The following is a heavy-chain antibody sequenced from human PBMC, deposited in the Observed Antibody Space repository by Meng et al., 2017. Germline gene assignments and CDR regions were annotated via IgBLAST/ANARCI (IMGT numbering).Heavy chain of an antibody. CDR2: IYYSGST. D-gene: IGHD5-18*01. CDR1: GGSVSGGSYY. J-gene: IGHJ6*02. CDR3: ARVMVNYYYYYGMDV. V-gene: IGHV4-61*01. Sequence: GSLRLSCTVSGGSVSGGSYYWSWIRQPPGKGLEWIGYIYYSGSTNYNPSLKSRVTISVDTSKNQFSLKLSSVTAADTAVYYCARVMVNYYYYYGMDVWGQGTTVTVSS.